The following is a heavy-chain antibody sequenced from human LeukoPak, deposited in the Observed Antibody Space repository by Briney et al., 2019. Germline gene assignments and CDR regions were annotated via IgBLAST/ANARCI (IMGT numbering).Heavy chain of an antibody. J-gene: IGHJ5*02. CDR1: GGTFSSYA. V-gene: IGHV1-69*04. Sequence: SVKVSCKASGGTFSSYAISWVRQAPGQGLEWMGRIIPILGIANYAQKFQGRVTITADKSTSTAYMELSSLRSEDTAVYYCAREVVVVAATRNWFDPWGQGTLVTVSS. CDR2: IIPILGIA. CDR3: AREVVVVAATRNWFDP. D-gene: IGHD2-15*01.